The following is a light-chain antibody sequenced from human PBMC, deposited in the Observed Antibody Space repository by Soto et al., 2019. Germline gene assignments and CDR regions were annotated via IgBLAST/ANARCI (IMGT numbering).Light chain of an antibody. CDR2: GAS. V-gene: IGKV3-15*01. J-gene: IGKJ2*01. CDR1: QSVNHN. Sequence: EIVMTQSPATLSVSPGERATLSCRASQSVNHNLAWYQQKPGQAPRLLFYGASFRATGVPARFSGSGSGTDFTLTISSLQSEDFAIYYCQQSNNWPYTFGQGTKLETK. CDR3: QQSNNWPYT.